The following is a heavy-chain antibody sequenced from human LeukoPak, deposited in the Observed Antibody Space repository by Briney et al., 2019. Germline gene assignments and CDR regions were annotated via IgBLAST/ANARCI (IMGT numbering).Heavy chain of an antibody. D-gene: IGHD4-23*01. Sequence: GGSLRLSCAASGFTFSSYAMHWVRQAPGKRLEYLSVVSSNGDSTYYANSVKGRFTISRDNSKNTLYLQMGSLRAEDMAVYYCARRGGYYFDYWGQGTLVTVSS. CDR2: VSSNGDST. J-gene: IGHJ4*02. V-gene: IGHV3-64*01. CDR3: ARRGGYYFDY. CDR1: GFTFSSYA.